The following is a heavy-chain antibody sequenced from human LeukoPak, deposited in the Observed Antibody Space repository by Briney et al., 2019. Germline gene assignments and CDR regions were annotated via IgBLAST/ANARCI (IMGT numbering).Heavy chain of an antibody. CDR3: ARAGHVMGVTTGFEY. CDR2: IIPIFGTA. D-gene: IGHD1-26*01. CDR1: GGTFSSYA. V-gene: IGHV1-69*05. J-gene: IGHJ4*02. Sequence: SVTVSCKASGGTFSSYAISWVRQAPGQGLEWMGGIIPIFGTANYAQKFQGRVTITTDESTSTAYMELSSLRSEDTAVYYCARAGHVMGVTTGFEYWGQGTLVTVSS.